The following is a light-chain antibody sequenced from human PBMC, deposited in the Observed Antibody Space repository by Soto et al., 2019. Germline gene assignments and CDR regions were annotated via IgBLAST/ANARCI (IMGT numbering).Light chain of an antibody. V-gene: IGLV3-1*01. Sequence: SYELTQPPSVSVSPGQTASITCSGDRLGAKYVCWYQQKPGQSPLLVIYEDNKRPSGIPERFSGSNSENTATLTISVTQAMDEADYYCQAWDNSVIFGGGTKVTVL. J-gene: IGLJ2*01. CDR1: RLGAKY. CDR3: QAWDNSVI. CDR2: EDN.